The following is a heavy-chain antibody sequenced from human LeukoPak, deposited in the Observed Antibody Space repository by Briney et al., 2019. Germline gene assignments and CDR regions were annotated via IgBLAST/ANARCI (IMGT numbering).Heavy chain of an antibody. V-gene: IGHV4-34*01. CDR1: GGSFSGYY. CDR2: INHSGST. Sequence: KPSETLSLTCAVYGGSFSGYYWGWIRQPPGKGLESIGEINHSGSTNYNPSLKSRVTISVDTSKNQFSLKLSSVTAADTAVYYCARGVRGVLLFYYYYMDVWGKGTTVTVSS. J-gene: IGHJ6*03. D-gene: IGHD3-10*01. CDR3: ARGVRGVLLFYYYYMDV.